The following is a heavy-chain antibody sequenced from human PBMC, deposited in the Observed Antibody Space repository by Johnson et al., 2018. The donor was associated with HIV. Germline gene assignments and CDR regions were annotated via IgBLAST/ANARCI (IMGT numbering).Heavy chain of an antibody. J-gene: IGHJ3*02. CDR1: GFTFSDYY. V-gene: IGHV3-11*01. Sequence: QVQLVESGGGLVKPGGSLRLSCVASGFTFSDYYMTWVRQAPGKGLEWVSYISSSGSTIYSADSVKGRFTISRDNAKNSLYLQMNSLRAEDTALYYCAKGLGWELLTHDAFDIWGQGTMVTVSS. CDR2: ISSSGSTI. D-gene: IGHD1-26*01. CDR3: AKGLGWELLTHDAFDI.